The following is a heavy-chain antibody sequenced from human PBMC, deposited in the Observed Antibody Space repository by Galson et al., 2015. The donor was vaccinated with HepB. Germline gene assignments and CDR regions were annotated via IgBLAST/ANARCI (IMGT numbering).Heavy chain of an antibody. CDR1: GGSFSGYY. CDR3: ARTTPSYGRHWPYFDS. Sequence: ETLSLTCAVYGGSFSGYYWTWIRQAPGKGLEWIGETHHSGNTNYNPSLRSRVTISLDTSKSQFSLKLRSVIAADTAVYYCARTTPSYGRHWPYFDSWGLGVLVTVSS. J-gene: IGHJ4*02. V-gene: IGHV4-34*01. CDR2: THHSGNT. D-gene: IGHD3-10*01.